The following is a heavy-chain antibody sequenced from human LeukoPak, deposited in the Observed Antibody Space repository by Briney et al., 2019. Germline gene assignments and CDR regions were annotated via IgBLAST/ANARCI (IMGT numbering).Heavy chain of an antibody. CDR3: AKDIVSAYDSSGTTQFDY. D-gene: IGHD3-22*01. CDR1: GFTFYDYA. V-gene: IGHV3-9*01. Sequence: GRSLRLSCAASGFTFYDYAMHWVRQAPGKGLEWVSGISWNSGSIGYADSVKGRFTISRDNAKNSLYLQMNSLRAEDTALYYCAKDIVSAYDSSGTTQFDYWGQGTLVTVSS. J-gene: IGHJ4*02. CDR2: ISWNSGSI.